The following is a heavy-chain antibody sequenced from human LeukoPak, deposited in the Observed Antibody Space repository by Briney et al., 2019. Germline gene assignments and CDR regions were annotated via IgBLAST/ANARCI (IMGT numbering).Heavy chain of an antibody. Sequence: SETLSLTCTVSGGSISSYHWSWIRQPPGKGLEWIGYFYYSGSTNYNPSLKSRVTISVDTSKNQFSLKLNSVTAADTAVYYCARAVGGWYAFDYWGQGTLVTVSS. D-gene: IGHD6-19*01. CDR2: FYYSGST. CDR1: GGSISSYH. CDR3: ARAVGGWYAFDY. J-gene: IGHJ4*02. V-gene: IGHV4-59*01.